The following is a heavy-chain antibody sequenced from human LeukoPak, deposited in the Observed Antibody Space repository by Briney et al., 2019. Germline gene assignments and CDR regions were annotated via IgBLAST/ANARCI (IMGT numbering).Heavy chain of an antibody. CDR1: GFTFSSYG. D-gene: IGHD3-10*01. CDR3: AKEGSALWFGELSYYFDS. CDR2: IRYDGSNK. J-gene: IGHJ4*02. V-gene: IGHV3-30*02. Sequence: GGSLRLSCAASGFTFSSYGMHWVRQAPGKGLEWVAFIRYDGSNKYYADSVKGRFTISRDNSKNTLYLQMNSLRAEDTAIYYCAKEGSALWFGELSYYFDSWGQGTLVTVSS.